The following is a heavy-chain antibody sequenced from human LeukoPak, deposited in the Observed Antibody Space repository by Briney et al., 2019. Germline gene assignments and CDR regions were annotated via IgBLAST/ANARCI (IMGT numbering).Heavy chain of an antibody. CDR2: IYSSGST. J-gene: IGHJ4*02. CDR1: GGSISSYY. V-gene: IGHV4-4*07. CDR3: ARVFSYGDHNDY. Sequence: SETLSLACTVSGGSISSYYWSWIRQPAGKGLEWIGRIYSSGSTNYNPSLKSRVTMSVDTSKNQFSLKVSSVTAADTAMYYCARVFSYGDHNDYWGQGTLVTVSS. D-gene: IGHD4-17*01.